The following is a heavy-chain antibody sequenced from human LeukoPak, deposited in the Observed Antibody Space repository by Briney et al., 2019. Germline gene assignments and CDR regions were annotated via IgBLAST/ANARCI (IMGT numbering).Heavy chain of an antibody. Sequence: GGSLRLSCAASGFTFSSYAMSWVRQAPGKGLEWVSLIYAGGYINPYYADSVEGRFTGSRHDSKNTLDLQMNGLRADDTAVYYCLRQGVGDPPRWGQGTLVTVST. J-gene: IGHJ4*02. CDR3: LRQGVGDPPR. CDR2: IYAGGYINP. D-gene: IGHD3-16*01. V-gene: IGHV3-23*03. CDR1: GFTFSSYA.